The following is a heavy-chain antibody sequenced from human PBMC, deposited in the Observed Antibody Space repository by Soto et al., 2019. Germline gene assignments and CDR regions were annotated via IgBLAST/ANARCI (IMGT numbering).Heavy chain of an antibody. CDR2: VYYAGAT. Sequence: QVQLQESGPGLVRPSETLSLTCTVSGDAMSSNYWSWIRQPPGKGLECIGYVYYAGATSYNPSLKSRVTISVDTSKNQFSLKLSSVTAADTAVYYCARAMGDWGTYYYYDGMDVWGQGTTVTVSS. D-gene: IGHD3-16*01. V-gene: IGHV4-59*01. CDR3: ARAMGDWGTYYYYDGMDV. CDR1: GDAMSSNY. J-gene: IGHJ6*02.